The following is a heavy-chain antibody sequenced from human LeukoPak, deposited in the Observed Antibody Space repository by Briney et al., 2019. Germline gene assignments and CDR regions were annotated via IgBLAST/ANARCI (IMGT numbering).Heavy chain of an antibody. D-gene: IGHD2-15*01. Sequence: GGSLRLSCAASGFTFSSYGMHWVRQAPGKGLEWVSTISTGGGSTYYADSVKGRFTISRDNSKSTLYLQINGLRGDDTAVYYCAKSGGQWGQGTLVTVSS. CDR1: GFTFSSYG. CDR2: ISTGGGST. J-gene: IGHJ4*02. CDR3: AKSGGQ. V-gene: IGHV3-23*01.